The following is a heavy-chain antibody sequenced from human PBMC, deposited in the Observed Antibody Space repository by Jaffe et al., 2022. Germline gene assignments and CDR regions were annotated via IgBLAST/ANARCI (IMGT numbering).Heavy chain of an antibody. CDR2: IRYDGSNK. CDR3: AKDVGVVVTAALDY. Sequence: QVQLVESGGGVVQPGGSLRLSCAASGFTFSSYGMHWVRQAPGKGLEWVAFIRYDGSNKYYADSVKGRFTISRDNSKNTLYLQMNSLRAEDTAVYYCAKDVGVVVTAALDYWGQGTLVTVSS. CDR1: GFTFSSYG. V-gene: IGHV3-30*02. D-gene: IGHD2-21*02. J-gene: IGHJ4*02.